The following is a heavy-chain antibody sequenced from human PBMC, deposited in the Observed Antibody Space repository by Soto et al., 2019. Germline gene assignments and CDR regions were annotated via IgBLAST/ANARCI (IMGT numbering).Heavy chain of an antibody. D-gene: IGHD1-1*01. V-gene: IGHV1-69*13. CDR1: GGTFSSYA. CDR3: ARDPLGRPVRDAYNLAYYYYGMDV. Sequence: GXSMKVSSKASGGTFSSYAISWVRQAPVQGLEWMGGIIPIFGTANYAQKFQGRVTITADESTSTAYMELRSLRSEDTAVYYCARDPLGRPVRDAYNLAYYYYGMDVWGQGTKVTVSS. CDR2: IIPIFGTA. J-gene: IGHJ6*02.